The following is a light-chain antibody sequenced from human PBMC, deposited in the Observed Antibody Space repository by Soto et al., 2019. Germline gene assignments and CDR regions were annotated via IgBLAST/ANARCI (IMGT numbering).Light chain of an antibody. V-gene: IGKV4-1*01. Sequence: DIVMTQSPDSLAVSLGERATINCKSSQSVLYSSNNKNYLTWYQQKPGRPPKLLIYWASTRESGVPDRFSGSGSGTDFTLTISSLQAEDVAVYYCQQYYSIPLTFGPGTKVDIK. J-gene: IGKJ3*01. CDR2: WAS. CDR1: QSVLYSSNNKNY. CDR3: QQYYSIPLT.